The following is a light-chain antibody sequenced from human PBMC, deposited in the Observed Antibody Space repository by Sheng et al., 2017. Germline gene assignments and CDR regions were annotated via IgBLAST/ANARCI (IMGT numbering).Light chain of an antibody. CDR3: QQSHSTPWT. CDR2: AAS. CDR1: QSISSY. J-gene: IGKJ1*01. Sequence: DIQMTQSPSSLSASVGDRVTITCQASQSISSYLNWYQRKPGKAPNLLIYAASSLQSGVPSRFSGSGSGTDFTLTISSLQPEDFAAYYCQQSHSTPWTFGQGTKVE. V-gene: IGKV1-39*01.